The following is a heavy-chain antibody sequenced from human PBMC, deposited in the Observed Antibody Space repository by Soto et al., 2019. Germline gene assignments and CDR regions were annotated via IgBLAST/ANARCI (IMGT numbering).Heavy chain of an antibody. CDR2: IYWDDAK. Sequence: QITLKESGPTLVKPTQTLTLTCTFSGFSLNTRGVCVGWIRQPPGKALEWLTLIYWDDAKEYSPSLKSRLTITKDTSKNQVVLIMTNMDPVDTATYYCVHKGEGDRILDFWGQGALVTVSS. J-gene: IGHJ4*02. D-gene: IGHD3-16*01. V-gene: IGHV2-5*02. CDR1: GFSLNTRGVC. CDR3: VHKGEGDRILDF.